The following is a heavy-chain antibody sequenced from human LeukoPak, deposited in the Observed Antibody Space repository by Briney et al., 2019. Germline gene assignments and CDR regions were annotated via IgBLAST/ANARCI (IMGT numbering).Heavy chain of an antibody. J-gene: IGHJ4*02. Sequence: GASVKVSCKASGGTFSSYAISWVRQAPGQGLEWMGRIIPIFGIANYAQKFQGRVTITADKSTSTAYMELRSLRSEDTAVYYCARDQFTIGTFDYWGQGTLVTVSS. V-gene: IGHV1-69*04. CDR3: ARDQFTIGTFDY. CDR2: IIPIFGIA. D-gene: IGHD3-10*01. CDR1: GGTFSSYA.